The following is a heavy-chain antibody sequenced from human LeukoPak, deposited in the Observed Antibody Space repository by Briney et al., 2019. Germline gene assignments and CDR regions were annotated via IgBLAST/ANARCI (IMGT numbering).Heavy chain of an antibody. D-gene: IGHD3-22*01. CDR1: GASINNYY. V-gene: IGHV4-59*01. Sequence: SKTLSLTCTVSGASINNYYWSWIRQPPGKGLEWIGYIYYYGSTNYNPSLKSRVTISVDTSENQFSLRLTSVTAADTAVYYCVRLRGSSGPIDHWGQGTLVTASS. CDR3: VRLRGSSGPIDH. CDR2: IYYYGST. J-gene: IGHJ4*02.